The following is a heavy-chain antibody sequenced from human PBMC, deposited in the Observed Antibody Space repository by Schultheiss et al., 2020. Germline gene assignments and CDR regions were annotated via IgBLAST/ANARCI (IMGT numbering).Heavy chain of an antibody. CDR2: IYYSGST. D-gene: IGHD6-19*01. CDR1: GDSITRYW. V-gene: IGHV4-59*12. CDR3: ARKGYFSGLFDY. Sequence: GSLRLSCTVSGDSITRYWWSWIRQPPGKGLEWIGYIYYSGSTYYNPSLKSRVTISVDKSKNQFSLKMNSVTAADTAVYYCARKGYFSGLFDYWGQGTLVNVSS. J-gene: IGHJ4*02.